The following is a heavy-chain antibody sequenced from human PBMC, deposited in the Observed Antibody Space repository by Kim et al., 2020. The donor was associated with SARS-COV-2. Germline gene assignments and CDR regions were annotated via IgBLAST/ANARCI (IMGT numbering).Heavy chain of an antibody. CDR1: GFTFSDYY. D-gene: IGHD6-19*01. CDR3: ARLYSSGSNWFDP. J-gene: IGHJ5*02. CDR2: ISSSSSYT. V-gene: IGHV3-11*06. Sequence: GGSLRLSCAASGFTFSDYYMSWIRQAPGKGLEWVSYISSSSSYTNYADSVKGRFTTSRDNAKNSLYLQMNSLRAEDTAVYYRARLYSSGSNWFDPWGQGTLVTVSS.